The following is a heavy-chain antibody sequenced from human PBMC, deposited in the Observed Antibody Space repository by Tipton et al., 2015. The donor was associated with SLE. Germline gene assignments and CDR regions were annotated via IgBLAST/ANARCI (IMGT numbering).Heavy chain of an antibody. V-gene: IGHV4-34*01. J-gene: IGHJ6*02. CDR1: GGSISSYY. CDR2: INHSGST. Sequence: TLSLTCTVSGGSISSYYWSWIRQPPGKGLEWIGEINHSGSTNYNPSLKSRVTISVDTSKNQFSLKLSSVTAADTAVYYCARDDVLLWFRGMDVWGQGTTVTVSS. D-gene: IGHD3-10*01. CDR3: ARDDVLLWFRGMDV.